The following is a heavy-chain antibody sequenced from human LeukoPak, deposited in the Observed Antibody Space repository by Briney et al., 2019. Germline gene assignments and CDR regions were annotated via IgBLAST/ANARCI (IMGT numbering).Heavy chain of an antibody. CDR2: ISDSGDST. CDR3: AKRKSFGFDY. J-gene: IGHJ4*02. D-gene: IGHD3-16*01. V-gene: IGHV3-23*01. CDR1: GFTFSSYS. Sequence: GGSLGLSCAASGFTFSSYSISWVRQAPGKGLEWVSVISDSGDSTIYADSVKGRFTISRDNSKNTLYLQMNSLRAEDTAIYYCAKRKSFGFDYWGQGTLVTVSS.